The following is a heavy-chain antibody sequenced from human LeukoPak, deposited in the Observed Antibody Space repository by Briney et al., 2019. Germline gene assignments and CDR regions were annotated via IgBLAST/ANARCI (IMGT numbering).Heavy chain of an antibody. J-gene: IGHJ4*02. D-gene: IGHD3-9*01. V-gene: IGHV4-61*01. Sequence: SETLSLTCTVSGGSVSSGSYYWSWIRQPPGKGLEWIGHIYHTGSTNYNPSLKSRVTISLDTSKNQFSLKLTSVSAADTAVYYCARDVRTINVLTGYYRPYYFDYWGQGTLVTVSS. CDR1: GGSVSSGSYY. CDR2: IYHTGST. CDR3: ARDVRTINVLTGYYRPYYFDY.